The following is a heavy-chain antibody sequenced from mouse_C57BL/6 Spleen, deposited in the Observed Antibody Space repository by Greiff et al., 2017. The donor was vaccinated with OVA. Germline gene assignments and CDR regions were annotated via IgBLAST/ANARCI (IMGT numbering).Heavy chain of an antibody. J-gene: IGHJ4*01. CDR2: ISYDGSN. V-gene: IGHV3-6*01. Sequence: VQLKESGPGLVKPSQSLSLTCSVTGYSITSGYYWNWIRQFPGNKLEWMGYISYDGSNNYNPSLKNRISITRDTSKNQFFLKLNSVTTEDTATYYCAGTGTGYAMDYWGQGTSVTVSS. D-gene: IGHD4-1*01. CDR1: GYSITSGYY. CDR3: AGTGTGYAMDY.